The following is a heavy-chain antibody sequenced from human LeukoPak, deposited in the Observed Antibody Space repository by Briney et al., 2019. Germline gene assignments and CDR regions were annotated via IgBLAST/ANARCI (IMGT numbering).Heavy chain of an antibody. CDR3: AREQTTGFDQ. J-gene: IGHJ4*02. V-gene: IGHV4-4*07. CDR1: GGPINNYF. CDR2: IYSSGST. Sequence: SETLSLTCTVSGGPINNYFWSWIRQPAGKGLEWMGRIYSSGSTSYNPSLKNRLTISLGKTKNQVSLKLTSVTAADTAMYVCAREQTTGFDQWGQGTLVTVSS. D-gene: IGHD4-17*01.